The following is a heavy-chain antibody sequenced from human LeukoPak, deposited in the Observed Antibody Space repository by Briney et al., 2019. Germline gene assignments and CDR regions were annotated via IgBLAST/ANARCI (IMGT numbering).Heavy chain of an antibody. J-gene: IGHJ4*02. V-gene: IGHV4-59*01. CDR2: IYYSGST. CDR3: GRVRGYMIEASFDE. D-gene: IGHD3-22*01. Sequence: SETLSLTCTGSGCTISSYYWSWLRQPPGKGLEWIGYIYYSGSTNYNPSLESPVTISVDTSKNPFSLKLRSVTAADTAVYYWGRVRGYMIEASFDEWGQGTLATVSS. CDR1: GCTISSYY.